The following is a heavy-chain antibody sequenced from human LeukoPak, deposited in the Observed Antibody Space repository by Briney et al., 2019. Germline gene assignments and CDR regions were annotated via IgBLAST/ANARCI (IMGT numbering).Heavy chain of an antibody. J-gene: IGHJ4*02. CDR3: ARRWFGELYTATFDY. CDR2: INHSGST. Sequence: KTSETLSLTCAVYGGSFSGYYWSWIRQPPGKGLEWIGEINHSGSTNYNPSLKSRVTISVDTSKNQFSLKLSSVTAADTAVYYCARRWFGELYTATFDYWGQGALVTVSS. D-gene: IGHD3-10*01. CDR1: GGSFSGYY. V-gene: IGHV4-34*01.